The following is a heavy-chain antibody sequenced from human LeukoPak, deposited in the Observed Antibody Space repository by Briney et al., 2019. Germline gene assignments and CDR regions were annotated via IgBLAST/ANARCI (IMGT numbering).Heavy chain of an antibody. CDR1: GGSFSGYY. Sequence: SETLSLTCAVYGGSFSGYYWNWIRQPPGKGLEWIGEINHSGSTNYNPSLKSRVTISVDTSKNQFSLKLSSVTAADTAVYYCARGGFGTVTTSKLVRGFDPWGQGTLVTVSS. CDR3: ARGGFGTVTTSKLVRGFDP. V-gene: IGHV4-34*01. D-gene: IGHD4-11*01. J-gene: IGHJ5*02. CDR2: INHSGST.